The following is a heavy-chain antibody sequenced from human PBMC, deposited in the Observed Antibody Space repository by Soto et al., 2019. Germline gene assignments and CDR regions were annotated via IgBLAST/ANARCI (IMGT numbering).Heavy chain of an antibody. CDR2: IDPSDSYT. J-gene: IGHJ6*02. CDR1: GYSFTSYW. V-gene: IGHV5-10-1*01. D-gene: IGHD5-18*01. CDR3: ASTPGYSYEYYYGMDV. Sequence: LGESLKISCKGSGYSFTSYWISWVRQMPGKGLEWMGRIDPSDSYTNYSPSFQGHVTISADKSISTAYLQWSSLKASDTAMYYCASTPGYSYEYYYGMDVWGQETTVTVSS.